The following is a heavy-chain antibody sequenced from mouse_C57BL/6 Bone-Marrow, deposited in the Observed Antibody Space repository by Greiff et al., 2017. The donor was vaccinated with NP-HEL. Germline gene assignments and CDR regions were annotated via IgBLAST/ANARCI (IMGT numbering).Heavy chain of an antibody. J-gene: IGHJ1*03. CDR2: SRNKANDYTT. D-gene: IGHD2-5*01. CDR3: ARDAESNIYFDV. CDR1: GFTFSDFY. V-gene: IGHV7-1*01. Sequence: EVKLVESGGGLVQSGRSLRLSCATSGFTFSDFYMEWVRQAPGKGLEWIAASRNKANDYTTEYSASVKGRFIVSRDTSQSILYLQMNALRAEDTAIYYCARDAESNIYFDVWGTGTTVTVSS.